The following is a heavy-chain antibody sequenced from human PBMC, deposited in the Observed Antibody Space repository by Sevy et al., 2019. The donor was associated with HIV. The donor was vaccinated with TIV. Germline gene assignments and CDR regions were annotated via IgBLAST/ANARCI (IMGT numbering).Heavy chain of an antibody. Sequence: GGSLRLSCAASGFTFSSYPMHWVRQAPGKGLEWVSFISFDGTDKYYADSVKGRFTITRDNSKNTLFLQMNTLRAEDTAFYYCVRETTMLPRGAFDFWGQGTMVTVSS. D-gene: IGHD3-10*01. CDR2: ISFDGTDK. J-gene: IGHJ3*01. CDR3: VRETTMLPRGAFDF. CDR1: GFTFSSYP. V-gene: IGHV3-30-3*01.